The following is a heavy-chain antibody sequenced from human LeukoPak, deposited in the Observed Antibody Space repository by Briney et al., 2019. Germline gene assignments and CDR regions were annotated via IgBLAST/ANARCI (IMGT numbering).Heavy chain of an antibody. CDR2: ISAYNGYT. D-gene: IGHD6-6*01. V-gene: IGHV1-18*01. CDR1: GYTFTNYG. Sequence: GASVKVSCKASGYTFTNYGISWVRQAPGQGLEWMGWISAYNGYTDYAQKFQFRVTMTTDTSTSTAYMELRSLRSDDTAVYYCAREEYSSKVGRYDYWGQGTLVTVSS. CDR3: AREEYSSKVGRYDY. J-gene: IGHJ4*02.